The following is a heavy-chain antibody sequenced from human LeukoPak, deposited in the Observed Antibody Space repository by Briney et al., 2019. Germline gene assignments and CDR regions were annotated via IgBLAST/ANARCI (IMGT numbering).Heavy chain of an antibody. V-gene: IGHV4-38-2*01. CDR1: GYSISSGYY. CDR2: IYHSGST. Sequence: SETLSLTCAVSGYSISSGYYRGWIPQPPGKGLEGIGSIYHSGSTYYNPSLKSRVTISVDTSKNQFSLKLSSVTAADTTVYYCARGSICSSTSCYRLSPKYYFDYWGQGTLVTVSS. D-gene: IGHD2-2*01. J-gene: IGHJ4*02. CDR3: ARGSICSSTSCYRLSPKYYFDY.